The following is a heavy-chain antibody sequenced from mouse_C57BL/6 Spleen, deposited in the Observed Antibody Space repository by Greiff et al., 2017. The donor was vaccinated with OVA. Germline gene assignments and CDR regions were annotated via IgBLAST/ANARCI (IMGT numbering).Heavy chain of an antibody. D-gene: IGHD2-1*01. CDR2: IRSKSNNYAT. Sequence: EVQVVESGGGLVQPKGSLKLSCAASGFSFNTYAMNWVRQAPGKGLEWVARIRSKSNNYATYYADSVKDRFTISRDDSESMLYLQMNNLKTEDTAMYYCVRLGNVYAMDYWGQGTSVTVSS. CDR1: GFSFNTYA. V-gene: IGHV10-1*01. CDR3: VRLGNVYAMDY. J-gene: IGHJ4*01.